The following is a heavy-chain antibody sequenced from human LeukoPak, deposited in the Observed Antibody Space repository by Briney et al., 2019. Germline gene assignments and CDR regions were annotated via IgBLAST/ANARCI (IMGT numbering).Heavy chain of an antibody. CDR3: AREGGSGWSDY. J-gene: IGHJ4*02. Sequence: GGSLRLPCAASGFTFSSYEMNWVRQAPGKGLEWVSYISSSGSTIYYADSVKGRFTISRDNAKNSLYLQMNSLRAEDTAVYYCAREGGSGWSDYWGQGTLVTVSS. CDR1: GFTFSSYE. V-gene: IGHV3-48*03. CDR2: ISSSGSTI. D-gene: IGHD6-19*01.